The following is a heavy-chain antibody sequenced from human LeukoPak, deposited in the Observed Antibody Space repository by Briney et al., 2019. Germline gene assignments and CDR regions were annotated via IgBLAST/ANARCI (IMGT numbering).Heavy chain of an antibody. Sequence: GGSLRLSCAASGSTFSSYWMSWVRQAPGKGLEWVANIKQDGSEKYYVDSVKDRFTISRDNAKNSLYLQTNSLRVEDTAVYYCARNVYRTFDSWDQGTLVTVSS. J-gene: IGHJ4*02. CDR3: ARNVYRTFDS. V-gene: IGHV3-7*01. CDR1: GSTFSSYW. CDR2: IKQDGSEK. D-gene: IGHD1-14*01.